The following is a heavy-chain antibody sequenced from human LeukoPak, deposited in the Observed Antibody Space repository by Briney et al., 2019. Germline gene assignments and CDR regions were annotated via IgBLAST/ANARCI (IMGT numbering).Heavy chain of an antibody. CDR3: ARDSGNNWFDP. J-gene: IGHJ5*02. CDR1: GYTFTSYY. Sequence: ASVKVSCKASGYTFTSYYMHWVRQAPGQGLEWMGIINPSGGGTSYAQKFQGRVTMTRDMSTSTVYMELSSLRSEDTAVYHCARDSGNNWFDPWGQGTLVTVSS. CDR2: INPSGGGT. V-gene: IGHV1-46*01.